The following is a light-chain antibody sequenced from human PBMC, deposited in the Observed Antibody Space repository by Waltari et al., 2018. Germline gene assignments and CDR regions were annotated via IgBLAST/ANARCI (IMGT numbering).Light chain of an antibody. CDR1: SSDVGGYNY. CDR2: DVS. J-gene: IGLJ3*02. Sequence: QSALTQPASVSGSPGQSITISCTGTSSDVGGYNYVSWYQQHPGKAPKPMIYDVSTRPSGVSNRFSGSKSGNTASLTISGLQAEDEADYYCSSYTSSSTFDWVFGGGTKLTVL. V-gene: IGLV2-14*01. CDR3: SSYTSSSTFDWV.